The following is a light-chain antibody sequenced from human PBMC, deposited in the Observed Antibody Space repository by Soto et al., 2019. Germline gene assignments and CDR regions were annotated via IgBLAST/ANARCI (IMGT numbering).Light chain of an antibody. CDR3: SSHTSDNRNYV. V-gene: IGLV2-14*01. J-gene: IGLJ1*01. Sequence: QSVLTQPPSVSGSPGQSITISCTGSSSDVGAYTSVSWYQEHPGKAPKLMIYEVSNRPSGVSRRFSGSKSGNTASLTISGLQAEDEAHYYCSSHTSDNRNYVFGTGTKVTVL. CDR1: SSDVGAYTS. CDR2: EVS.